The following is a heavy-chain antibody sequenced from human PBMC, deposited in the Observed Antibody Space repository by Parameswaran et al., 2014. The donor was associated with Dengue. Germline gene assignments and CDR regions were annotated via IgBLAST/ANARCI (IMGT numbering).Heavy chain of an antibody. Sequence: VRQAPGKGLEWVAVIWYDGNNKYYADSVKGRFTISRDNSNNTLYLQMNSLRAEDTAVYYCARGSGSYLASPFDYWGQGTLVTVSS. CDR3: ARGSGSYLASPFDY. V-gene: IGHV3-33*01. D-gene: IGHD1-26*01. J-gene: IGHJ4*02. CDR2: IWYDGNNK.